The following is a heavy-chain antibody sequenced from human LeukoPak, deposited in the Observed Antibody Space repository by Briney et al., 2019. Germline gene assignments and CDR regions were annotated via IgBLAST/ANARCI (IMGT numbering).Heavy chain of an antibody. CDR1: GFTFSSYS. J-gene: IGHJ3*02. V-gene: IGHV3-21*01. CDR3: ARDWADYYDSSGYFRAFDI. D-gene: IGHD3-22*01. CDR2: ISSSSSYI. Sequence: RTGGSLRLSCAASGFTFSSYSMNRVRQAPGKGLEWVSSISSSSSYIYYADSVKGRFTISRDNAKNSLYLQMNSLRAEDTAVYYCARDWADYYDSSGYFRAFDIWGQGTMVTVSS.